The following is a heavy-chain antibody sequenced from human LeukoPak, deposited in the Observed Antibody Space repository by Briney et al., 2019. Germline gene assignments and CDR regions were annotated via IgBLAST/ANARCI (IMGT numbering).Heavy chain of an antibody. CDR3: TGPSFDASGMGFDP. J-gene: IGHJ5*02. V-gene: IGHV3-33*03. D-gene: IGHD3-10*01. CDR2: IWPDGSKR. Sequence: PGGSLRLSCGASGFSFSSYGMHWVRQAPGKGLEWVASIWPDGSKRYYADSVKGRFTISRDNVKNTLYLQMNSLRVEDTAVYYCTGPSFDASGMGFDPWGQGALVTVSS. CDR1: GFSFSSYG.